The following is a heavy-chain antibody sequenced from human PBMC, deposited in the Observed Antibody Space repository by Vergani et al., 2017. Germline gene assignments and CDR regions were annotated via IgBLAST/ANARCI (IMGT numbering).Heavy chain of an antibody. V-gene: IGHV7-4-1*02. Sequence: QVQLVQSGSELKKPGASVKVSCKASGYTFTSYAMNWVRQAPGQGLEWMGWINTNTGNPTYAQGFTGRFVFSLDTSVSTAYLQLSSLKAEDTAVYYCARELSSSWESANDYYYGMDVWGQGTTVTVSS. D-gene: IGHD6-13*01. CDR2: INTNTGNP. CDR1: GYTFTSYA. J-gene: IGHJ6*02. CDR3: ARELSSSWESANDYYYGMDV.